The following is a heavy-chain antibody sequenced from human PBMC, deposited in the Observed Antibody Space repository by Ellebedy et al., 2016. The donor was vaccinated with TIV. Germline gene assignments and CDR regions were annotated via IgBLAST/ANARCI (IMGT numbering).Heavy chain of an antibody. J-gene: IGHJ4*02. D-gene: IGHD3-22*01. CDR1: GFTFSTYA. V-gene: IGHV3-23*01. Sequence: PGGSLRLSCAASGFTFSTYAMSWVRQAPGKGLAWVSTISNTGSRTYYADSVEGRFIISRDKSKKTLYLQMNSLRAEDTAVYYCAKGRGGGSDSSAPRYYFDYWGLGTMVTVSS. CDR2: ISNTGSRT. CDR3: AKGRGGGSDSSAPRYYFDY.